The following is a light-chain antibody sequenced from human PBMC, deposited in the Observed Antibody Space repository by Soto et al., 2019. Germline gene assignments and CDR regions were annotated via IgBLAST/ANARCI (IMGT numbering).Light chain of an antibody. J-gene: IGLJ3*02. CDR3: NSYTGTSAWV. CDR1: SSDIGAYNY. Sequence: QAVVTQPASVSGSPGQSITISCTGTSSDIGAYNYVSWYQQHPGKAPKLMIYGVSNRPSGVSNRFSGSKSDNTASLTISGLQAEDEGDYYCNSYTGTSAWVFGGGTKVTVL. V-gene: IGLV2-14*01. CDR2: GVS.